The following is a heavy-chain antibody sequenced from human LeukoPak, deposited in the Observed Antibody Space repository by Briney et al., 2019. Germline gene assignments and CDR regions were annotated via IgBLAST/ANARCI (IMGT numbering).Heavy chain of an antibody. Sequence: GGSLRLSCAASAFTFSGYSMNWVRQAPGKGLEWVSYISPSATTIYYADSVKGRFTISRDNAKNSLYLQMNSLRAEDTAVYYCARDLIRGARSFDYWGQGTLVTVSS. CDR3: ARDLIRGARSFDY. V-gene: IGHV3-48*01. J-gene: IGHJ4*02. CDR1: AFTFSGYS. CDR2: ISPSATTI. D-gene: IGHD3-10*01.